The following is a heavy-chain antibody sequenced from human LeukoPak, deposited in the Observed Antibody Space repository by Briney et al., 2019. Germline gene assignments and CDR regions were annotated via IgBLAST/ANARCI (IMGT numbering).Heavy chain of an antibody. CDR1: GYTFISYD. V-gene: IGHV1-8*01. J-gene: IGHJ5*02. Sequence: GASVKVSCKASGYTFISYDVNWVRQATGQAPEWMGWMNPNSGNTGYAQKFQGRVTMTRNTSITTAYMELSSLRSEDTAVYYCARGQLPGWFDPWGQGTLVTVSS. D-gene: IGHD2-21*01. CDR2: MNPNSGNT. CDR3: ARGQLPGWFDP.